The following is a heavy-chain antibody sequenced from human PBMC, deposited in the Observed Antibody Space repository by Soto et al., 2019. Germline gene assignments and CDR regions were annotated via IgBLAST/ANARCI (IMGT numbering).Heavy chain of an antibody. D-gene: IGHD6-6*01. CDR3: AKNWDTTFSSSSY. V-gene: IGHV3-23*01. CDR1: GFTFSTYA. J-gene: IGHJ4*02. Sequence: EVQLLESGGGLVQPGGSLRLSCAASGFTFSTYAMSWVRQAPGKGLEWVSAISGSGGSTYYADSVKGRFTISRDKSKNTLYLQMNSLRAEDTAVYYCAKNWDTTFSSSSYWGQGTLVTVSS. CDR2: ISGSGGST.